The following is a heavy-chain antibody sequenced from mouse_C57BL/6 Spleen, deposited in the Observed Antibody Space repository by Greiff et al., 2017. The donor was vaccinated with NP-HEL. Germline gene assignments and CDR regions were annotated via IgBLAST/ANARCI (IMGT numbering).Heavy chain of an antibody. Sequence: EVKLMESGGGLVKPGGSLKLSCAASGFTFSDYGMHWVRQAPEKGLEWVAYISSGSSTIYYADTVKGRFTISRDNAKNTLFLQMTSLRSEDTAMYYCARLYYDYDAMDYWGQGTSVTVSS. D-gene: IGHD2-1*01. CDR2: ISSGSSTI. CDR3: ARLYYDYDAMDY. V-gene: IGHV5-17*01. CDR1: GFTFSDYG. J-gene: IGHJ4*01.